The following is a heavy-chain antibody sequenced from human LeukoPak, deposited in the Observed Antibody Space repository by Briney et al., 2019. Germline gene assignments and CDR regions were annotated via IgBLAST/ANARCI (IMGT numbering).Heavy chain of an antibody. Sequence: GGSLRLSCAASGFTFNTFDFHWVRQATGRGLEWVSAIGPTGDTYYSGSVEGRFTISSENAKNSFYLQMNSLRAGDTAVYYCVRDICNAGRCYLELEFWGQGALVTVSS. CDR1: GFTFNTFD. V-gene: IGHV3-13*01. CDR3: VRDICNAGRCYLELEF. CDR2: IGPTGDT. J-gene: IGHJ4*02. D-gene: IGHD2-15*01.